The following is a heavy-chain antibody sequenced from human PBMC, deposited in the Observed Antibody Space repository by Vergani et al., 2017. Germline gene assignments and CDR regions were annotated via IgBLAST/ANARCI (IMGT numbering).Heavy chain of an antibody. D-gene: IGHD4-23*01. J-gene: IGHJ4*02. CDR1: GYTFTSYY. Sequence: QVQLAQSGAEVKKPGSSVKVSCKASGYTFTSYYIHWVRQAPGQGLEWMGVINPSGDSTPYAQKFQGRVTMTRDTSTSTVYMELSSLRYEDTAVYYCARRGDGNSVDYWGQGTLVTVSS. V-gene: IGHV1-46*01. CDR3: ARRGDGNSVDY. CDR2: INPSGDST.